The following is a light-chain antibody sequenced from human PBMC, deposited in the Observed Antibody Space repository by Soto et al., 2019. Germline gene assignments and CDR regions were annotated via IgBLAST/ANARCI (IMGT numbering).Light chain of an antibody. CDR2: END. V-gene: IGLV1-51*02. CDR1: SSNTGTNY. CDR3: ATWDSSLSAGL. Sequence: QSVLTQPPSVSAAPGQKVTISCSGSSSNTGTNYVSWYQQLPGAAPKLLIYENDKRPSGIPDRFSGSKSGTSATLGITGLQTGDEADYYCATWDSSLSAGLFGTGTKVTVL. J-gene: IGLJ1*01.